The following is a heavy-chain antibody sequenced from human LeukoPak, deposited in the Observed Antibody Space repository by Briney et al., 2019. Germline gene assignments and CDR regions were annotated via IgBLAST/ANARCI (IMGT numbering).Heavy chain of an antibody. Sequence: GGSLRLSCAASGFTVSSNYMSWVRQAPGKGLEWVSVIYSGGSTYYADSVKGRFTISRDNSKNTLYLQMNSLRAEDTAVYYCARDPSGSYPDYWGQGTLVTVSS. CDR1: GFTVSSNY. J-gene: IGHJ4*02. V-gene: IGHV3-66*01. CDR2: IYSGGST. D-gene: IGHD1-26*01. CDR3: ARDPSGSYPDY.